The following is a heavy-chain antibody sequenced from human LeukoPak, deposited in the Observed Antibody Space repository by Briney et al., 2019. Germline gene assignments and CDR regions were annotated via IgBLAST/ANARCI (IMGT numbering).Heavy chain of an antibody. Sequence: KPGGSLRLSCAASGFTFSSYSMNWVRQAPGKGLEWVSSISSSSSYIYYADSVKGRSTISRDNAKNSLYLQMNSLRAEDTAVYYCARGPELGYGGYFDYWGQGTLVTVSS. V-gene: IGHV3-21*01. CDR1: GFTFSSYS. D-gene: IGHD4-23*01. J-gene: IGHJ4*02. CDR3: ARGPELGYGGYFDY. CDR2: ISSSSSYI.